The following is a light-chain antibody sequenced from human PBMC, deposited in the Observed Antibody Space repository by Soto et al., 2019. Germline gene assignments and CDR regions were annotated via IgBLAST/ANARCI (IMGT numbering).Light chain of an antibody. J-gene: IGKJ1*01. V-gene: IGKV3-20*01. CDR3: QQYGSSPWT. CDR2: GAS. CDR1: QSVSSSY. Sequence: EIVVTQSPGTLSLSPGERATLSCRASQSVSSSYLAWYQQGAGQAPRLLIYGASTRATGIPDRFSGSGSGTDFTLTISRLEPEDLAVYYCQQYGSSPWTFGQGTKVEI.